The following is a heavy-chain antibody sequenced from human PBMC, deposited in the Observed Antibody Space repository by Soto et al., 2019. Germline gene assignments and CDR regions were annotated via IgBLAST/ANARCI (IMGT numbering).Heavy chain of an antibody. V-gene: IGHV3-11*01. CDR3: ARGRTYYYDSSGPGPFDI. Sequence: PGGSLRLSCAASGFTFSDCYMSWIRQAPGKGLEWVSYISSSGSTIYYADSVKGRFTISRDNAKNSLYLQMNSLRAEDTAVYYCARGRTYYYDSSGPGPFDIWGQGTMVTVSS. D-gene: IGHD3-22*01. CDR1: GFTFSDCY. CDR2: ISSSGSTI. J-gene: IGHJ3*02.